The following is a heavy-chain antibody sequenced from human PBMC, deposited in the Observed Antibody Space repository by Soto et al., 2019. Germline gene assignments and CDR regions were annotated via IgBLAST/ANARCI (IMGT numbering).Heavy chain of an antibody. J-gene: IGHJ4*02. CDR2: ISFDESNK. Sequence: PWGSLRLSCAASGFTFNIYGMHWVRQAPGKGLEWVAAISFDESNKYYADSVKGRFTISRDNSKNTLYLQMNSLRAEDTAVYYCAKASETGYSNYFYYFDYWGQGTLVTVSS. D-gene: IGHD4-4*01. V-gene: IGHV3-30*18. CDR1: GFTFNIYG. CDR3: AKASETGYSNYFYYFDY.